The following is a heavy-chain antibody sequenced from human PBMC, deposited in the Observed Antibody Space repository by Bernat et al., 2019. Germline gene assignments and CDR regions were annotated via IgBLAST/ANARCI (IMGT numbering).Heavy chain of an antibody. CDR1: GGSISSSSYY. CDR2: IYYSGST. CDR3: ARLGYCSSTSCYAFDI. Sequence: QLQLQESGPGLVKPSETLSLTCTVSGGSISSSSYYWGWIRQPPGKWLEWIGSIYYSGSTYYNPSLKSRVTISVDTSKNQFSLKLSSVTAADTAVYYCARLGYCSSTSCYAFDIWGQGTMVTVSS. V-gene: IGHV4-39*01. D-gene: IGHD2-2*01. J-gene: IGHJ3*02.